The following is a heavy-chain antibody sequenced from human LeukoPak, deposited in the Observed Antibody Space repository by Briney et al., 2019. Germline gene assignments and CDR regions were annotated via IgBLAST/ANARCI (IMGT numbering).Heavy chain of an antibody. CDR3: TRGGGFLVDY. V-gene: IGHV3-7*01. Sequence: GGSLRLSCAASGFTFGSFWMSWVRQAPGKGLEWVAKINQDGSEKYHVDSVKGRSTVSRDNAKNSLYLQMNTLRAEDTAVYYCTRGGGFLVDYWGQGTLVTVSS. D-gene: IGHD2-15*01. CDR1: GFTFGSFW. J-gene: IGHJ4*02. CDR2: INQDGSEK.